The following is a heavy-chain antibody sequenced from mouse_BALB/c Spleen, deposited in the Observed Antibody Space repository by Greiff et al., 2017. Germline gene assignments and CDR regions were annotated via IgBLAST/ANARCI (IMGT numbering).Heavy chain of an antibody. D-gene: IGHD1-1*01. Sequence: VQVVESGPGLVAPSQSLSITCTVSGFSLSRYSVHWVRQPPGKGLEWLGMIWGGGSTDYNSALKSRLSISKDNSKSQVFLKMNSLQTDDTAMYYCARNSSYYYGSSYEAMDYWGQGTSVTVSS. CDR3: ARNSSYYYGSSYEAMDY. J-gene: IGHJ4*01. V-gene: IGHV2-6-4*01. CDR1: GFSLSRYS. CDR2: IWGGGST.